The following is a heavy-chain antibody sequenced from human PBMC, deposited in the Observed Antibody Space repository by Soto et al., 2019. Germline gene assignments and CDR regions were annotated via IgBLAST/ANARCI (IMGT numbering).Heavy chain of an antibody. CDR1: GFTFSRYG. CDR3: ARAQTYYGMDV. CDR2: RWYDGRNK. J-gene: IGHJ6*02. V-gene: IGHV3-33*01. Sequence: QVQLVESGGGVVQPGRSLRLSCAASGFTFSRYGMHWVRQAPGKGLEWVAVRWYDGRNKYYADAVKGRFTISRDNSKNTLYLQMNSLRAEDTAVYYCARAQTYYGMDVWGHGTTVTVSS.